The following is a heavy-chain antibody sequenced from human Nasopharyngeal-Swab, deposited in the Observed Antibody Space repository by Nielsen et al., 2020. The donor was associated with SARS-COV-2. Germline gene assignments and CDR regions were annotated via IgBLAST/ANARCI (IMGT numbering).Heavy chain of an antibody. CDR1: GYTFIGYY. CDR2: FNPNSGGT. CDR3: TRDRGSGYFDS. Sequence: ASVKVSCKTSGYTFIGYYIHWVRQAPGQGLEWMGRFNPNSGGTNYAQKLQGRVTMTGDTSISTAYMELSRVRSDDQAMYYCTRDRGSGYFDSWGQGTLVIVSS. D-gene: IGHD3-3*01. V-gene: IGHV1-2*06. J-gene: IGHJ4*02.